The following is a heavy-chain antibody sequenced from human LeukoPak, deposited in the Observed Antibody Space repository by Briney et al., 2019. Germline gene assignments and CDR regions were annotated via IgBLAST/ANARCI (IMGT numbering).Heavy chain of an antibody. Sequence: TGGSLRLSCAASGFTFGSYWMHWVRQAPGKGLVWVARISGDGSSTNYAESVKGRFTSCRDNAKNTLYLQMNSLRADDTAVYYCARELPFDYWGQGTLVTVSS. J-gene: IGHJ4*02. CDR2: ISGDGSST. V-gene: IGHV3-74*01. CDR1: GFTFGSYW. CDR3: ARELPFDY.